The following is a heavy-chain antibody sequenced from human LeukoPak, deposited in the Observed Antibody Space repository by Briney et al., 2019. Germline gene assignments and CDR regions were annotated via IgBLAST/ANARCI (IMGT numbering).Heavy chain of an antibody. CDR1: GYTFTDYY. J-gene: IGHJ5*02. CDR3: ARGGDPVGRYFDWLSSLNWFDP. Sequence: ASVKVSCKASGYTFTDYYMHWVRQAPGQGLECMGWINPNSGGTNYAQKFQGRVTMTRDTSITTAYMELSRLRSEDTAVYYCARGGDPVGRYFDWLSSLNWFDPWGQGTLVTVSS. V-gene: IGHV1-2*02. CDR2: INPNSGGT. D-gene: IGHD3-9*01.